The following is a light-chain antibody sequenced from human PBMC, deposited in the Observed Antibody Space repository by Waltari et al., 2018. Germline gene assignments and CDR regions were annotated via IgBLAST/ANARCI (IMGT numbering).Light chain of an antibody. V-gene: IGLV2-23*02. CDR1: SSDVGNYNL. Sequence: QSALTQPASVSGSPGQSITISCTGTSSDVGNYNLVSWYQQHPGKAPKLMIYEVSQRPPGLSNRFSGSKSGNTASLTISGLQPEDETDYYCCSYAGHSTYVFGTGTKVTVL. CDR2: EVS. CDR3: CSYAGHSTYV. J-gene: IGLJ1*01.